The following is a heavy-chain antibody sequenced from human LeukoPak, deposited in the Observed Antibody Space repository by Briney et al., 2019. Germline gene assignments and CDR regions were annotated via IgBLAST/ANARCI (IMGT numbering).Heavy chain of an antibody. CDR1: GGSFSGYY. D-gene: IGHD2-15*01. CDR2: INHSGST. Sequence: SETLSLTCAVYGGSFSGYYWSWIRQPPGKGLEWIGEINHSGSTNYNPSLKSRVTISVDTSKNQFSLKLSSVTAADTAVYYCARGQWLSGGGSCYLDYWGQGTLVTVSS. CDR3: ARGQWLSGGGSCYLDY. J-gene: IGHJ4*02. V-gene: IGHV4-34*01.